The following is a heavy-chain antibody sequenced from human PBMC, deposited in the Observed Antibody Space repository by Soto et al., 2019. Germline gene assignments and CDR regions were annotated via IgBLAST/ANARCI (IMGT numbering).Heavy chain of an antibody. Sequence: PVGSLRLSCASSVCTFSDYPMNWVRQAPGKWLEWVSSIRTISSAIYFADSVRGRFTISRDNARNSLYLQMTSLRDEDTAVYYCARANPSFDSWGQGTLVTVSS. CDR1: VCTFSDYP. V-gene: IGHV3-48*02. CDR3: ARANPSFDS. J-gene: IGHJ4*02. CDR2: IRTISSAI.